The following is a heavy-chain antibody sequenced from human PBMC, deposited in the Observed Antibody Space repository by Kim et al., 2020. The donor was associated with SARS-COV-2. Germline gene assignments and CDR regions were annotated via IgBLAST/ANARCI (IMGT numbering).Heavy chain of an antibody. J-gene: IGHJ6*02. Sequence: STTEPQKVQGRVTMTRDTPTSTVYMELSSLTSEDTAMYYCARAHTGAMDVWGQGTTVTVSS. D-gene: IGHD4-17*01. CDR2: ST. V-gene: IGHV1-46*01. CDR3: ARAHTGAMDV.